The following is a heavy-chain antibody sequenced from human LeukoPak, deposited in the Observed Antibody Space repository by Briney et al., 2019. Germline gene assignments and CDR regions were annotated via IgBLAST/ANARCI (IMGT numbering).Heavy chain of an antibody. CDR3: ASGQLAYYFDY. V-gene: IGHV3-21*01. CDR2: ISSSSSYI. CDR1: GFTFSSYS. Sequence: GGSLRLSCAASGFTFSSYSMNWVRQAPGKGLEWVSSISSSSSYIYYADSVKGRFTISRDNAKNSLYLQMNSLRAENTAVYYCASGQLAYYFDYWGQGTLVTVSS. J-gene: IGHJ4*02. D-gene: IGHD6-13*01.